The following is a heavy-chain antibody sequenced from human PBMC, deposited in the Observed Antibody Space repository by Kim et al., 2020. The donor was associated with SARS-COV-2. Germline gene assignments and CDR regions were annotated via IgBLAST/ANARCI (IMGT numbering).Heavy chain of an antibody. J-gene: IGHJ3*02. Sequence: GGSLRLSCAASGFTVSSNYMSWVRQAPGKGLEWVSVIYSGGSTYYADSVKGRFTISRDNSKNTLYLQMNSLRAEDTAVYYCARASDYGGTMDAFDIWGQGTMVTVSS. V-gene: IGHV3-53*01. CDR1: GFTVSSNY. D-gene: IGHD4-17*01. CDR3: ARASDYGGTMDAFDI. CDR2: IYSGGST.